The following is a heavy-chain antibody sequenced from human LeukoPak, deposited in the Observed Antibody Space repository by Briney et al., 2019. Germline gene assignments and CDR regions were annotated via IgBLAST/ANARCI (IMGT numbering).Heavy chain of an antibody. CDR2: IYRDGSS. Sequence: GGSLRLSCVASGLSVSSNYMSWVRQAPGKGLEWVSVIYRDGSSYYAESVKGRFTISRDNSKNTLYIQMNSLRAEDTAVYYCAREPSGIWGQGTMVSVSS. D-gene: IGHD3-10*01. CDR1: GLSVSSNY. V-gene: IGHV3-66*01. J-gene: IGHJ3*02. CDR3: AREPSGI.